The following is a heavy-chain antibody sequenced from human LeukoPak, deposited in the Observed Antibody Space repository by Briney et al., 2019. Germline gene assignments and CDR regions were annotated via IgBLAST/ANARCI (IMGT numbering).Heavy chain of an antibody. J-gene: IGHJ4*02. V-gene: IGHV3-74*01. Sequence: GGSLRLSCTASGFSFSGHWMHWARQLPGKGLVWVSRISPTGSTTSYANSVKGRFTVSRDNAKNTLYLQVNNLRAEDTAVYYCARGPNSNWSGLDFWGQGTLLTVSS. D-gene: IGHD6-6*01. CDR2: ISPTGSTT. CDR3: ARGPNSNWSGLDF. CDR1: GFSFSGHW.